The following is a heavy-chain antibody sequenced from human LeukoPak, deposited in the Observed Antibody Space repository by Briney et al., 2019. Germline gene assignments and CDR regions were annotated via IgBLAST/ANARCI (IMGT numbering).Heavy chain of an antibody. CDR2: MNPNSGNT. J-gene: IGHJ4*02. CDR3: ARVGTIVGAPVFDY. Sequence: ASVKVSCKASGYTFTSYDINWVRQATGQGLEWMGWMNPNSGNTGYAQKFQGRVTITRNTSISTAYMELSSLRSEDTAVYYCARVGTIVGAPVFDYWGQGTLVTVSS. D-gene: IGHD1-26*01. CDR1: GYTFTSYD. V-gene: IGHV1-8*03.